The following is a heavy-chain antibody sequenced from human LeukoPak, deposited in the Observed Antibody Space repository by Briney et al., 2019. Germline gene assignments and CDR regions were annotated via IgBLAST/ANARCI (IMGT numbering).Heavy chain of an antibody. D-gene: IGHD3-3*01. CDR1: GYTFTSYD. CDR3: AKDRPYDFWSGYYKANKDYFDY. J-gene: IGHJ4*02. CDR2: MNPNSGNT. V-gene: IGHV1-8*01. Sequence: ASVKVSCKASGYTFTSYDINWVRQATGQGLXWMGWMNPNSGNTGYAQKFQGRVTMTRNTSISTAYMELSSLRAEDTAVYYCAKDRPYDFWSGYYKANKDYFDYWGQGTLVTVSS.